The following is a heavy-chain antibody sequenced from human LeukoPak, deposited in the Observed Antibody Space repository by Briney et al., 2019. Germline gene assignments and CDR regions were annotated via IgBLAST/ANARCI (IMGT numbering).Heavy chain of an antibody. J-gene: IGHJ5*02. V-gene: IGHV3-21*01. D-gene: IGHD6-19*01. Sequence: GGSLRLSCAASGFTFSSYAMSWVRQAPGKGLEWVSSISSSSSYIYYADSVKGRFTISRDNAKNSLYLQMNSLRAEDTAVYYCAREYSSGWREDWFDPWGQGTLVTVSS. CDR2: ISSSSSYI. CDR1: GFTFSSYA. CDR3: AREYSSGWREDWFDP.